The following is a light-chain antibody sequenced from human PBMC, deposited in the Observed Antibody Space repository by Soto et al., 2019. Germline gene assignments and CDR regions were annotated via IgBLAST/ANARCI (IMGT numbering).Light chain of an antibody. CDR1: QSVSNNY. J-gene: IGKJ1*01. CDR3: QQYGSSGT. CDR2: GAS. V-gene: IGKV3-20*01. Sequence: EIVLSQSPGTLSLSPGERSTLSCRASQSVSNNYLAWYQQKPGHAPRLLIYGASNRATGIPDTFSGSGSGTDFTLTISRLEPEDFAVYYCQQYGSSGTFGQGTKVDIK.